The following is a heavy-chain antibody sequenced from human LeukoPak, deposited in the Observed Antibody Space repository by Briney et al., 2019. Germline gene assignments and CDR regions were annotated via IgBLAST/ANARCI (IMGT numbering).Heavy chain of an antibody. Sequence: PGGSLRLSCAASGFTFSSYAMSWVRQAPEKGLEWVSAISGSGGSTYYADSVKGRFTISRDNSKNTLYLQMNSLRAEDTAVYYCAKALVLLWFGAAFAIWGQGTMVTVSS. CDR3: AKALVLLWFGAAFAI. CDR2: ISGSGGST. J-gene: IGHJ3*02. V-gene: IGHV3-23*01. D-gene: IGHD3-10*01. CDR1: GFTFSSYA.